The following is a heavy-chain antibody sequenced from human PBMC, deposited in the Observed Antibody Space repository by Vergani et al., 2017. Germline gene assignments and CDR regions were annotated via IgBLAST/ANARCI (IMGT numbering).Heavy chain of an antibody. V-gene: IGHV4-61*02. CDR2: IYTSGST. J-gene: IGHJ4*02. CDR3: ARRPYDSSGYYYEGFDY. Sequence: QVQLHESGPGLVKPSQTLSLTCTVSGGSLTSGSFYWSWIRQPAGKGLGWIGRIYTSGSTNYNPSLKSRVTISVDTSQNQFSLKLSSVTATDTAVYYCARRPYDSSGYYYEGFDYWGQGTLVTVSS. CDR1: GGSLTSGSFY. D-gene: IGHD3-22*01.